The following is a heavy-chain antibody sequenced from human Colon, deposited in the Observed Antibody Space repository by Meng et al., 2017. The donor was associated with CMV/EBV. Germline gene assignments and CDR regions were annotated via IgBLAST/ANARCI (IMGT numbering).Heavy chain of an antibody. D-gene: IGHD5-24*01. CDR3: AKTGTRRDGYNKAFTY. Sequence: ASVKVSCKVSGYPLSELSRHWVRQRPGKGLEWVAAISPLDGETRFAQNFQDRVAMSEDTSTDTVYMELSNLRFEDTAVYYGAKTGTRRDGYNKAFTYWGQGTLVTV. CDR1: GYPLSELS. V-gene: IGHV1-24*01. CDR2: ISPLDGET. J-gene: IGHJ4*02.